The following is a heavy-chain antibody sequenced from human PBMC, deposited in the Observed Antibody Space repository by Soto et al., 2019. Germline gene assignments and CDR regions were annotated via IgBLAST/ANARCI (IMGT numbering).Heavy chain of an antibody. Sequence: QVQLQQWGAGLLKHSETLSLTCAVYGGSFSGYYWSWIRQPPGKGLEWIGEINHSGSTNYNPSLKCRVTISVDTSKNQFSLKLSSVTAAVTAVYYCARGRGLATIPSYYYFGMDVWGQGTTVTVSS. CDR1: GGSFSGYY. CDR2: INHSGST. J-gene: IGHJ6*02. V-gene: IGHV4-34*01. D-gene: IGHD5-12*01. CDR3: ARGRGLATIPSYYYFGMDV.